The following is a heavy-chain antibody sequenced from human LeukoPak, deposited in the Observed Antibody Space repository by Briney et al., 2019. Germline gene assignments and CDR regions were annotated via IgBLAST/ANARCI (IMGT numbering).Heavy chain of an antibody. J-gene: IGHJ6*02. D-gene: IGHD2-15*01. V-gene: IGHV3-48*03. CDR2: ISSGGTTK. Sequence: GGSLRLSCAASGFTFSSYEMNWVRQAPGKGLEWVSYISSGGTTKNYADSVKGRFTISRDNAKNSLYLQMNSLRAEDTAVYYCARYCSGGSCYGVGVDCYGIDVWGQGTTVTVSS. CDR1: GFTFSSYE. CDR3: ARYCSGGSCYGVGVDCYGIDV.